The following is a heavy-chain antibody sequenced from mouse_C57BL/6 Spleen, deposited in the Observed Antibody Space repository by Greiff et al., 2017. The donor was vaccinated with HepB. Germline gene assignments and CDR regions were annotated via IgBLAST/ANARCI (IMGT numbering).Heavy chain of an antibody. CDR3: ARGGYDYDAAY. J-gene: IGHJ3*01. Sequence: VQLQQSGAELVKPGASVKLSCKASGYTFTSYWMQWVKQRPGQGLEWIGEIDPSDSYTNYNQKFKGKATLTVDTSSSTAYMQLSSLPSEDAAVYYCARGGYDYDAAYWGQGTLVTVSA. CDR2: IDPSDSYT. V-gene: IGHV1-50*01. CDR1: GYTFTSYW. D-gene: IGHD2-4*01.